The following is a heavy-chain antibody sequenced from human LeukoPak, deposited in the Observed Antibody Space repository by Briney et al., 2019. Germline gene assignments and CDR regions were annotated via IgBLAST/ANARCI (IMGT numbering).Heavy chain of an antibody. D-gene: IGHD1-26*01. V-gene: IGHV4-4*02. Sequence: SGTLSLTCDVSGGSIMTTNWWSWVRRPPNKGLEWIGEVHLSGATNYNPSLESRVTMSIDTSKNHLSLELTSVTAADTAMYCTRESGAFSPFGFWGQGTLVTVSS. J-gene: IGHJ4*02. CDR1: GGSIMTTNW. CDR3: RESGAFSPFGF. CDR2: VHLSGAT.